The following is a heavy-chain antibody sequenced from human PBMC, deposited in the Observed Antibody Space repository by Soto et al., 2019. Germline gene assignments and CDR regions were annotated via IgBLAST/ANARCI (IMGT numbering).Heavy chain of an antibody. CDR1: GYTFTSYA. CDR3: ANSPFEEGGIYYGFDV. V-gene: IGHV1-3*01. CDR2: INAGNGNT. D-gene: IGHD3-16*01. Sequence: ASVKVSCKASGYTFTSYAMHWVRQAPGQRLEWMGWINAGNGNTKYSQKFQGRVTITADESTSTVFMELSSLRSEDTAVYYCANSPFEEGGIYYGFDVWGQGTTVTVSS. J-gene: IGHJ6*02.